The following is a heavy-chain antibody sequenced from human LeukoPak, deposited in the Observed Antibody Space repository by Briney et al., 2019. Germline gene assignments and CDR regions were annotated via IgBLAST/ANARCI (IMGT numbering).Heavy chain of an antibody. CDR3: ARGPITTRSHFDY. Sequence: SVKVSCKASGGTFSSYAISWERQAPGQGLEWMGGIIPIFATANYAQKFQGRVTITADESTSTAYMELSSLRSEDTAVYYCARGPITTRSHFDYWGQGTLVTVSS. D-gene: IGHD3-22*01. J-gene: IGHJ4*02. V-gene: IGHV1-69*13. CDR2: IIPIFATA. CDR1: GGTFSSYA.